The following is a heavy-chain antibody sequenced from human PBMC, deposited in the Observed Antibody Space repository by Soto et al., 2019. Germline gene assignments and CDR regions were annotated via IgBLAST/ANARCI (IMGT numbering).Heavy chain of an antibody. CDR1: GGSISSGDYY. Sequence: SETLSLTCTVSGGSISSGDYYWSWIRQPPGKGLEWIGYMYYSGSTYYNPSLKSRVTISVDTSKNQFSLKLSSVTAADTAVYYCARYIGYEGLRFDPWGQGTLVTVSS. J-gene: IGHJ5*02. V-gene: IGHV4-30-4*01. CDR2: MYYSGST. D-gene: IGHD5-12*01. CDR3: ARYIGYEGLRFDP.